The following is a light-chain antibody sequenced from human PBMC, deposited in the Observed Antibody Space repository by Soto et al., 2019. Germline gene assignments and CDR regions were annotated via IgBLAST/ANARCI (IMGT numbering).Light chain of an antibody. Sequence: VLTQPPSVSVAPGQTASISCGGSNIGGKSVHWYQQRPGQAPVLVLYDDSDRPSGIPDRFSGSNSGNTATLTVSGVEAGDEADYHCQVWDTASDHGVFGGGTKLTVL. J-gene: IGLJ3*02. CDR2: DDS. CDR1: NIGGKS. V-gene: IGLV3-21*02. CDR3: QVWDTASDHGV.